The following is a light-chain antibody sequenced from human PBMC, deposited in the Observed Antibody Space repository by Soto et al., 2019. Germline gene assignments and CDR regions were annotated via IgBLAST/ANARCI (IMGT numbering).Light chain of an antibody. CDR1: SSDVGSYNL. Sequence: QSALTQPASVSGSPGQSITISCIGTSSDVGSYNLVSWYQQHPGKAPKLMIYDVSKRPSGVPDRFSGSKSGNTASLTISGLQSEDEADYYCCSYAGSYTVVFGGGTKLTVL. CDR3: CSYAGSYTVV. CDR2: DVS. J-gene: IGLJ2*01. V-gene: IGLV2-11*01.